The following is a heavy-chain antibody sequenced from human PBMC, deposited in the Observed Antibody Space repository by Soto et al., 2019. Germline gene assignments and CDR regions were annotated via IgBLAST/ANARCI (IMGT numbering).Heavy chain of an antibody. CDR3: ARDLDVWSGYYLFDY. Sequence: QVQLVESGGGVVQPGRSLRLSCAASGLTFSSYGMHWVRQAPGKGLEWVAVIWFDGSNKYYADSVKGRFTISRDNSKNTLYLQMNSLRAEDTAIYYCARDLDVWSGYYLFDYWGQGTLVTVSS. CDR1: GLTFSSYG. V-gene: IGHV3-33*01. J-gene: IGHJ4*02. CDR2: IWFDGSNK. D-gene: IGHD3-3*01.